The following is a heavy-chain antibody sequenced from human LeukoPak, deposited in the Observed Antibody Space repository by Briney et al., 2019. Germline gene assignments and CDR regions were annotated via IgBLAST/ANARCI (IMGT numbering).Heavy chain of an antibody. CDR1: GFTFSSYE. D-gene: IGHD3-22*01. CDR3: ARVDSSIDY. J-gene: IGHJ4*02. Sequence: GGSLRLSCAASGFTFSSYEMNWVRQAPGKGLEWVSYISSSGSTIYYADSVKGRFTISRDNAKNSLYPQMNSLRAEDTAVYYCARVDSSIDYWGQGTLVTVSS. V-gene: IGHV3-48*03. CDR2: ISSSGSTI.